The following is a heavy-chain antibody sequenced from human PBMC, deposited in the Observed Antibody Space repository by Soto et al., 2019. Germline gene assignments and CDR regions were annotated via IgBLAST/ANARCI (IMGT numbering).Heavy chain of an antibody. J-gene: IGHJ4*02. V-gene: IGHV3-23*01. CDR2: MSCSSSTT. CDR1: GLTFSNYA. CDR3: AKNQERELPRVIXF. Sequence: PGGSLRLSCATSGLTFSNYAMSWVRQATGGGLEWVSYMSCSSSTTYYADSVRGRFTVSRDRSKNTLYLQMSSLRAEDTALYYCAKNQERELPRVIXFWGQGTMVTVXS. D-gene: IGHD3-16*02.